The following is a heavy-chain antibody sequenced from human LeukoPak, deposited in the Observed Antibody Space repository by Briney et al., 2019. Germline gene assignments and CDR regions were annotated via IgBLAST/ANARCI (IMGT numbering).Heavy chain of an antibody. J-gene: IGHJ4*02. V-gene: IGHV4-61*05. CDR2: IYYSGST. CDR1: GGSISSSSYY. D-gene: IGHD2-21*01. CDR3: ASDGEGGQAY. Sequence: SETLSLTCTVSGGSISSSSYYWGWIRQPPGKGLEWIGYIYYSGSTNYNPSLKSRVTISVDTSKNQFSLKLSSVTAADTAVYYCASDGEGGQAYWGQGTLVTVSS.